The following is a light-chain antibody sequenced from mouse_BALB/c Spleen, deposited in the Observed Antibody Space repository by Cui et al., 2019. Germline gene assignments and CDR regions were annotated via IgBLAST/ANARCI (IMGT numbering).Light chain of an antibody. V-gene: IGKV14-111*01. Sequence: DIKMTQSPSSMYASLGERVTITCKASKHINSYLSWFQQKPGKSPKTLIYRANRLVDGVPSRFSGSGSGQDYSLTISSLEYEDMGIYYCLQYDEFPYTFGGGTKLEIK. CDR1: KHINSY. CDR2: RAN. J-gene: IGKJ2*01. CDR3: LQYDEFPYT.